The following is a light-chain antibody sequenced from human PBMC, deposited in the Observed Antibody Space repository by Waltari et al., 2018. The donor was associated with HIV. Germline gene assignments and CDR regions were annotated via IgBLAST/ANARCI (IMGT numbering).Light chain of an antibody. V-gene: IGLV1-40*01. CDR1: SSNIGAGFD. CDR2: RNS. J-gene: IGLJ2*01. CDR3: QSYDSSLSAL. Sequence: HSVLTQPPSVSGAPGQRVTISCTGRSSNIGAGFDVHWYQPLPGTAPKLLNDRNSNRPPGVPYRFSGSKSGTSASPATTGLQAEDEADYYCQSYDSSLSALFGGGTKLTVL.